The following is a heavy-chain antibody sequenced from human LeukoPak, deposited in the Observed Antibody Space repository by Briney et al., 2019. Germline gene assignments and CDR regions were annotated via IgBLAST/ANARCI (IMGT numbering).Heavy chain of an antibody. Sequence: PGRSLRLSCAASGFTFDDYAMHWVRQAPGKGLEWVSGIGWNSGNKGYADSVKGRFTISRDNAKNSLCLQMNSLRPEDMALYYCVKAAYCGSASCYRYFHHWGQGTLVTVSS. CDR2: IGWNSGNK. D-gene: IGHD2-2*02. CDR1: GFTFDDYA. V-gene: IGHV3-9*03. J-gene: IGHJ1*01. CDR3: VKAAYCGSASCYRYFHH.